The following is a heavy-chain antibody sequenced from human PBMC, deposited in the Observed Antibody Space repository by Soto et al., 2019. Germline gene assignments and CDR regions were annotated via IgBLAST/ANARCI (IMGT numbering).Heavy chain of an antibody. CDR2: IDPSDSQT. Sequence: PGESLKISCKGSGYSFAVYWITWVLQKPGKGLDWMGRIDPSDSQTYYSPSFRGHVTISATKSITTVFLQWSSLRASDTAMYYCARQIYDSDTGPNFQYYFDSWGQGTPVTVSS. D-gene: IGHD3-22*01. CDR3: ARQIYDSDTGPNFQYYFDS. CDR1: GYSFAVYW. V-gene: IGHV5-10-1*01. J-gene: IGHJ4*02.